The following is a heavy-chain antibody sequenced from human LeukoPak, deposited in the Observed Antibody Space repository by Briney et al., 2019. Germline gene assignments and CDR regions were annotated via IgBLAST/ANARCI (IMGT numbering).Heavy chain of an antibody. CDR3: ASGDDSSGYYYGGAFDI. V-gene: IGHV4-38-2*02. CDR2: IYHSGST. CDR1: GYSISSGYY. J-gene: IGHJ3*02. Sequence: SETLSLTCTVSGYSISSGYYWGWIRQPPGKGLEWIGSIYHSGSTYYNPSLKSRVTISVDTSKNQFSLKLSSVTAADTAVYYCASGDDSSGYYYGGAFDIWGQGTMVTVSS. D-gene: IGHD3-22*01.